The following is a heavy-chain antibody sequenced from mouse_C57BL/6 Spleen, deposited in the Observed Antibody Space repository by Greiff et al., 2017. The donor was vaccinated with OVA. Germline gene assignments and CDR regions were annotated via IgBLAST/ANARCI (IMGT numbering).Heavy chain of an antibody. CDR3: ARPLITPFDY. V-gene: IGHV1-22*01. D-gene: IGHD1-1*01. CDR1: GYTFTDYN. Sequence: VQLQQSGPEQVKPGASVKMSCKASGYTFTDYNMHWVKQSHGKSLEWIGYINPNNGGTSYNQKFKGKATLTVNKSSSTAYMELRSLTSEDSAVYYCARPLITPFDYWGQGTTLTVSS. CDR2: INPNNGGT. J-gene: IGHJ2*01.